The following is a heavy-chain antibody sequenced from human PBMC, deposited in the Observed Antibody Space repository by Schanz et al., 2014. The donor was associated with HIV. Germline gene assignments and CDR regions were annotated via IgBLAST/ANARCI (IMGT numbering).Heavy chain of an antibody. CDR3: ARGNLAWCGGGSCYTRFQFFQH. CDR1: GGTFRTFA. J-gene: IGHJ1*01. Sequence: QVQLVQSGAEVKKPGSSVKVSCKTFGGTFRTFAISWVRQAPGQGLEWMGGIIPIFGTANYAQKFQGRVTMTRNPSISTAYMELSSLGSEDTAMYYCARGNLAWCGGGSCYTRFQFFQHWGQGTLVTVSS. V-gene: IGHV1-69*01. CDR2: IIPIFGTA. D-gene: IGHD2-15*01.